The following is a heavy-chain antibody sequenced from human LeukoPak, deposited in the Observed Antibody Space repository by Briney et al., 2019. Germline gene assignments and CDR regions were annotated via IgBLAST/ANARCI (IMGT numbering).Heavy chain of an antibody. CDR3: ARSHSAASPADY. V-gene: IGHV5-51*01. J-gene: IGHJ4*02. CDR1: GYSFTSYW. D-gene: IGHD6-13*01. Sequence: GESLKISCKGSGYSFTSYWIGWVRQTPGKGLEWMGIIYPGDSDTRYSPSFQGQVTISADKSINTAYLQWSSLKASDSAMYYCARSHSAASPADYWGQGTLVTVPS. CDR2: IYPGDSDT.